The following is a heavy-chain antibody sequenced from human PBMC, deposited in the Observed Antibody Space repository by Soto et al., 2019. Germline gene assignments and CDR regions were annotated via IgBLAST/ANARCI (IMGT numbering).Heavy chain of an antibody. V-gene: IGHV4-59*12. D-gene: IGHD3-22*01. CDR1: GCTIRSYY. Sequence: WVSLTLTCAVSGCTIRSYYWSWIRQPPGKGLEWIGYIYYSGSTNYNPSLKSRVTISVDTSKNQFSLKLSSVTAADTAVYYCASAQGESSGCKGGDYWGQGTPVTVSS. CDR2: IYYSGST. CDR3: ASAQGESSGCKGGDY. J-gene: IGHJ4*02.